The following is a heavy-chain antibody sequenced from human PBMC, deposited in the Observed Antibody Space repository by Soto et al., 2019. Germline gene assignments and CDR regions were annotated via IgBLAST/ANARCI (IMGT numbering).Heavy chain of an antibody. CDR1: GGTFSNYA. J-gene: IGHJ4*02. CDR2: IIPILGTP. V-gene: IGHV1-69*11. CDR3: AGMGMGPTGVGGY. D-gene: IGHD1-26*01. Sequence: QVQLVQSGAEVKKPGSSVKVSCKASGGTFSNYAISWVRQAPGQGLEWVGGIIPILGTPKYAQKFQGRVTISADESTRTDYMELSSLTSEDTAVYYCAGMGMGPTGVGGYRGQGTPVTVSS.